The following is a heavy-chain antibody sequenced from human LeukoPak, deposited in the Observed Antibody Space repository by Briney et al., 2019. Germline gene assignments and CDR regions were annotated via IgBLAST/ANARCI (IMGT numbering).Heavy chain of an antibody. CDR2: IYYSGST. CDR1: GGSISSYF. Sequence: SETLSLTCNVSGGSISSYFWSWIRQPPGKGLEWIGYIYYSGSTNYNPSLKSRVTMSVNTSKNQFSLKLSSVTAADTAVYFCARQVGGTYSYFDYWGQGTLVTVSS. CDR3: ARQVGGTYSYFDY. J-gene: IGHJ4*02. V-gene: IGHV4-59*01. D-gene: IGHD2-15*01.